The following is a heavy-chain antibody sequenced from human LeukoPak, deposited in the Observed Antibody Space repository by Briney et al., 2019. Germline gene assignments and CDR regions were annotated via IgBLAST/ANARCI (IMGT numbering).Heavy chain of an antibody. CDR3: ARVSYDYFWGSYRYTRAFDI. J-gene: IGHJ3*02. Sequence: ASVKVSCKASGYTFTGYYMHWVRQAPGQGLERMGWINPNSGGTNYAQKFQGRVTMTRDTSISTAYMELSRLRSDDRVVYYCARVSYDYFWGSYRYTRAFDIWGQGTMVTVSS. D-gene: IGHD3-16*02. CDR2: INPNSGGT. V-gene: IGHV1-2*02. CDR1: GYTFTGYY.